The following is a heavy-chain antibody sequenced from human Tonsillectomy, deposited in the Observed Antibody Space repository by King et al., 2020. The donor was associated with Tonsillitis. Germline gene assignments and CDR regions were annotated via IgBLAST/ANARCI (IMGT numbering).Heavy chain of an antibody. V-gene: IGHV3-48*03. D-gene: IGHD3-22*01. Sequence: QLVQSGGGLVQPGGSLRLSCAASGFTFSSYEMNWVRQAPGKGLEWVSYISSSGSTIYYADSVKGRFTISRDNAKNSLYLQMNSLRAEDTAVYYCARSASTYYYDSSGYFDNWGQGTLVTVSS. CDR1: GFTFSSYE. CDR3: ARSASTYYYDSSGYFDN. CDR2: ISSSGSTI. J-gene: IGHJ4*02.